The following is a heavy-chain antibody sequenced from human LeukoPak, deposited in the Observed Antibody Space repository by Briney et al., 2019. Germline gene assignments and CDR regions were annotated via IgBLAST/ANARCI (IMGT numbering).Heavy chain of an antibody. D-gene: IGHD5-12*01. J-gene: IGHJ4*02. Sequence: GGSLRLSCAASGFTFSSYAMSWVRQAPGKGLEWVSTISGSGGSTYYADSVKGRFTISRDNSKNTLYLQMNSLRAEDTAVYYCAKVYSGYGHFDYWGQGTLVTVSS. CDR2: ISGSGGST. CDR1: GFTFSSYA. CDR3: AKVYSGYGHFDY. V-gene: IGHV3-23*01.